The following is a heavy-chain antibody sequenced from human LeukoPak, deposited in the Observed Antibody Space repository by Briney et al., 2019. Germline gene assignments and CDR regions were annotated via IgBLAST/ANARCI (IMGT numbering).Heavy chain of an antibody. Sequence: PSETLSLTCTVSGDSFSSHYWTWIRQPPGKGLEWIGYIYYSGSTNYNPSLKSRVTISVDTSKNQFSLKLSSVTAADTAVYYCARLTDGSYSDYWGQGTLVTVSS. J-gene: IGHJ4*02. V-gene: IGHV4-59*08. D-gene: IGHD1-26*01. CDR3: ARLTDGSYSDY. CDR1: GDSFSSHY. CDR2: IYYSGST.